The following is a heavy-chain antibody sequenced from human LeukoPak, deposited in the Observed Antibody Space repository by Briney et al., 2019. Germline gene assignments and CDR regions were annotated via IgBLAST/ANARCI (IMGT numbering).Heavy chain of an antibody. J-gene: IGHJ6*02. CDR1: GFTFSSYW. V-gene: IGHV3-74*01. CDR2: INSDGSST. CDR3: ATSSGSQYYYYGMDV. D-gene: IGHD3-10*01. Sequence: GGSLRLSCAASGFTFSSYWMHWVRQAPGKGLVWVSRINSDGSSTSYADSVKGRFTISRDNAKNTLYLQMNSLRAEDTALYYCATSSGSQYYYYGMDVWGQGTTVTVSS.